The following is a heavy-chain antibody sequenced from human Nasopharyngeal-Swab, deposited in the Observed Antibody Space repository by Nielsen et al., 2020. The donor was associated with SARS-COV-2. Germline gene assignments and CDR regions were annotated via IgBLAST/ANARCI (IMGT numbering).Heavy chain of an antibody. CDR1: GFTFDDYA. D-gene: IGHD1-26*01. V-gene: IGHV3-9*01. Sequence: SLKISCAASGFTFDDYAMHWVRQVAGKGLEWFAGISWSGGTFGYADPVRDRFIISRDNARNLLFLQMNSLRGEDTPLYYCARDMEYASAYYDAIVLWGQGTMVIVSS. J-gene: IGHJ3*01. CDR3: ARDMEYASAYYDAIVL. CDR2: ISWSGGTF.